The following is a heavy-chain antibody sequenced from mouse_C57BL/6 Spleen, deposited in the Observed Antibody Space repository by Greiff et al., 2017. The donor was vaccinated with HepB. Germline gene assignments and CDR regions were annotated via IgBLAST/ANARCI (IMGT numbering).Heavy chain of an antibody. Sequence: QVQLKESGAELVRPGSSVKLSCKASGYTFTSYWMHWVKQRPIQGLEWIGNIDPSDSETHYNQKFKDKATLTVDKSSSTAYMQLSSLTSEDSAVYYCAREDYGNRFAYWGQGTLVTVSA. D-gene: IGHD2-1*01. V-gene: IGHV1-52*01. CDR2: IDPSDSET. CDR3: AREDYGNRFAY. CDR1: GYTFTSYW. J-gene: IGHJ3*01.